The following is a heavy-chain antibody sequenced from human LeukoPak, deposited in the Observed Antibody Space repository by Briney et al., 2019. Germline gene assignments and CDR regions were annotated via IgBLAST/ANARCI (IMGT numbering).Heavy chain of an antibody. CDR1: GFTFYDYA. J-gene: IGHJ3*02. D-gene: IGHD3-16*01. Sequence: PGGSLRLSCAASGFTFYDYAMHWVRQAPGKGLEWVAIIWFDGSNKYYADSVKGRFTISRDNSKNTLYLQMNSLRAEDTAVYYCAREGEGYYDAFDIWGQGTMVTVSS. CDR2: IWFDGSNK. V-gene: IGHV3-33*08. CDR3: AREGEGYYDAFDI.